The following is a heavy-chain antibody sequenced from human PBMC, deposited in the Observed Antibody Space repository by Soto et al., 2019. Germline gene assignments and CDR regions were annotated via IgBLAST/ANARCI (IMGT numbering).Heavy chain of an antibody. Sequence: GGSLRLSCAASGFTFSSYAMSWVRQAPGKGLEWVSAISGSGGSTYYADSVKGRFTISSDNSKNTLYLQMNSLRAEDTAVYYCAKPPRAMAAEPLGFDYWGQGTLVTVSS. CDR2: ISGSGGST. J-gene: IGHJ4*02. CDR1: GFTFSSYA. D-gene: IGHD6-13*01. CDR3: AKPPRAMAAEPLGFDY. V-gene: IGHV3-23*01.